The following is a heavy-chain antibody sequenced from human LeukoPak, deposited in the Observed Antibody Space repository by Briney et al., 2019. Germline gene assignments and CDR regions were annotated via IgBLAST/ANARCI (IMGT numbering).Heavy chain of an antibody. Sequence: GESLKISCKGFGYSFTLYWIGWVRQMPGKGLEWMGIINPRDSDTTYSPSFQGQVTISADKSSNIAYLQWSSLRASGTAMYYCARHQGASGMRKFDPWGQGTLVTVSS. CDR3: ARHQGASGMRKFDP. V-gene: IGHV5-51*01. D-gene: IGHD3-10*01. CDR2: INPRDSDT. CDR1: GYSFTLYW. J-gene: IGHJ5*02.